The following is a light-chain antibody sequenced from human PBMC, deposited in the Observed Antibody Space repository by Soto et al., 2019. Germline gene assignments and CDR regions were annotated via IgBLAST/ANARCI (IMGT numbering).Light chain of an antibody. J-gene: IGLJ1*01. V-gene: IGLV2-14*01. Sequence: QSVLAQPASVSGSPGQSITISCTGTSSDVGGYNYVSWYQQHPGKAPKLMIYEVSNRPSGVSNRFSGSKSGNTASLTISGLQAEAEADYYCSLYTSSSTLYVFGTGIKVTVL. CDR2: EVS. CDR1: SSDVGGYNY. CDR3: SLYTSSSTLYV.